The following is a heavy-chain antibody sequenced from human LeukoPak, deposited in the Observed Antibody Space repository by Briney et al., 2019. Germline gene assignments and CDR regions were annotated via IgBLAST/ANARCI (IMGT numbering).Heavy chain of an antibody. Sequence: GGSLRLSCAASGFPFSSYSMNWVRQAPGKGLEWVSSISSSSSHIYYADSVKGRFTISRDKAKNSLYLQMNSLRAEDTAVYYCARALGVVVPAASYGMDVWGKGTTVTVSS. D-gene: IGHD2-2*01. CDR1: GFPFSSYS. CDR3: ARALGVVVPAASYGMDV. J-gene: IGHJ6*04. CDR2: ISSSSSHI. V-gene: IGHV3-21*01.